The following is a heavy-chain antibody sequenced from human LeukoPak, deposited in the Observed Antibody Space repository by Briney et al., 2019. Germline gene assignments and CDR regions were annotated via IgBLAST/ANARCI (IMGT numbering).Heavy chain of an antibody. V-gene: IGHV4-39*07. J-gene: IGHJ4*02. CDR2: IYYSGST. CDR1: GGSISSSSYY. D-gene: IGHD3-22*01. CDR3: ARDSYYDSGYDY. Sequence: KPSETLSLTCTVSGGSISSSSYYWGWIRQPPGKGLEWIGSIYYSGSTYYNPSLKSRVTISVDTSKNQFSLKLSSVTAADTAVYYCARDSYYDSGYDYWGQGTLVTVSS.